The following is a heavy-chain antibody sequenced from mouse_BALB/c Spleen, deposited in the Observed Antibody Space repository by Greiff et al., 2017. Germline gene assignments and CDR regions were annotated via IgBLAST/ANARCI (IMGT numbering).Heavy chain of an antibody. J-gene: IGHJ3*01. CDR2: IWAGGST. Sequence: VMLVESGPGLVAPSQSLSITCTVSGFSLTSYGVHWVRQPPGKGLEWLGVIWAGGSTNYNSALMSRLSISKDNSKSQVFLKMNSLQTDDTAMYYCARDRYGNIFAYWGQGTLVTVSA. CDR3: ARDRYGNIFAY. D-gene: IGHD2-1*01. CDR1: GFSLTSYG. V-gene: IGHV2-9*02.